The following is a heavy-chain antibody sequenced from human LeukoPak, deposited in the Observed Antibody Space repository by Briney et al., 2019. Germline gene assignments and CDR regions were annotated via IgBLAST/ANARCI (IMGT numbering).Heavy chain of an antibody. CDR2: ISSSGATV. V-gene: IGHV3-48*04. CDR3: ARRRHYYDMDV. CDR1: GFTFSSYS. Sequence: GGSLRLSCAASGFTFSSYSMNWVRQAPGKGLEWVSYISSSGATVYYADSVKGRFTISRDNAKNSLYLQMNSLRAEDTAVYYCARRRHYYDMDVWGQGTTVTVSS. J-gene: IGHJ6*02.